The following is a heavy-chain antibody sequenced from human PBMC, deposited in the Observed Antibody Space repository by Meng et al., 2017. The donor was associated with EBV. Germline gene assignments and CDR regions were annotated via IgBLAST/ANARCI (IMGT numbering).Heavy chain of an antibody. CDR3: ARVNSDCGGVMCYKGWFDP. CDR2: IHYSGST. Sequence: QGQLQDPATGSVKTSETLSLNCTVSGYSSSDYYWSWLRQPPGKGLEWSGYIHYSGSTYYNPSLKSRITISVDMSRNQFSLRLTSVTSADMAVYYCARVNSDCGGVMCYKGWFDPWGQGTLVTVSS. D-gene: IGHD2-21*01. CDR1: GYSSSDYY. V-gene: IGHV4-30-4*08. J-gene: IGHJ5*02.